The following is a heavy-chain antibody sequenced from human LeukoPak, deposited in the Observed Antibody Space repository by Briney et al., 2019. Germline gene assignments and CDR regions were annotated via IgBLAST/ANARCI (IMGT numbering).Heavy chain of an antibody. CDR2: IYTSGST. D-gene: IGHD6-13*01. CDR3: ARGSSSRFDI. J-gene: IGHJ3*02. Sequence: SETLSLTCAVYGGSFSGYYWSWIRQPAGKGLEWIGRIYTSGSTNYNPSLKSRVTMSVDTSKNQFSLKLSSVTAADTAVYYCARGSSSRFDIWGQGTMVTVSS. V-gene: IGHV4-59*10. CDR1: GGSFSGYY.